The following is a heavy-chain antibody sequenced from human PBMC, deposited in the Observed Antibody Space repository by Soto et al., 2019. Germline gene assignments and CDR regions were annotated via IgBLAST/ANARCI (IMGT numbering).Heavy chain of an antibody. CDR1: GGSISSYY. V-gene: IGHV4-59*01. CDR2: IYYSGST. J-gene: IGHJ4*02. Sequence: QVQLQESGPGLVKPSETLSLTCTVSGGSISSYYWSWIRQPPGKGLEWIGYIYYSGSTNYNPSLKSRVTISVDPSKNQFSRKLSSVTAADTAVYYCARSYCSGGSCPPSEYWGQGTLVTVSS. D-gene: IGHD2-15*01. CDR3: ARSYCSGGSCPPSEY.